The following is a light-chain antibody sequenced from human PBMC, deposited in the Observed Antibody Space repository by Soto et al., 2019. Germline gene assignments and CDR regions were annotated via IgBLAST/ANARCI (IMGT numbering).Light chain of an antibody. CDR2: DAS. J-gene: IGKJ1*01. CDR1: QSVGSY. V-gene: IGKV3-11*01. Sequence: EVVLTQSPATLSLSPGERATLSCSASQSVGSYLAWYQHKPGQPPRLLIYDASNRATGIPARFRGSGSGTDFTLNISSLEPEDFAVYYCQQRSNWPPTWTFGQGTKVEIK. CDR3: QQRSNWPPTWT.